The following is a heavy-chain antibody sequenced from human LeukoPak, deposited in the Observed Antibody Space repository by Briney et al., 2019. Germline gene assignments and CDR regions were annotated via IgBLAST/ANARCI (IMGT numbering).Heavy chain of an antibody. J-gene: IGHJ4*02. CDR2: ITGGGGST. CDR1: GFTVYNFA. D-gene: IGHD3-3*01. Sequence: GGSLRRSCVASGFTVYNFAMSWVRQAPGKGLEWVSLITGGGGSTDYADSVKGRFTISRDNSKNTLYLQMNSLRVEDTATYYCAKDGRSGAPFDRWGQGTVLTVSS. CDR3: AKDGRSGAPFDR. V-gene: IGHV3-23*01.